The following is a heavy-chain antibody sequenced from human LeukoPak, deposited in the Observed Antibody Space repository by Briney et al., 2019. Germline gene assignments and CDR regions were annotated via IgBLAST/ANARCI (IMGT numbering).Heavy chain of an antibody. Sequence: GGSLRLACAASGFTFSSYAMSWVRQAPGKGLEWVSAISGSGGSTYYADSVKGRFTISRDNSKNTLYLQMNSLRAEDTAVYYCAKDPLPPSSAARPGCNWFDPWGQGTLVTVSS. J-gene: IGHJ5*02. CDR3: AKDPLPPSSAARPGCNWFDP. CDR1: GFTFSSYA. CDR2: ISGSGGST. D-gene: IGHD6-6*01. V-gene: IGHV3-23*01.